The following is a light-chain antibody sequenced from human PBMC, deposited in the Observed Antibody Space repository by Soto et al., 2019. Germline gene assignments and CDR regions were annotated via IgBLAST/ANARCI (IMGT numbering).Light chain of an antibody. J-gene: IGKJ5*01. Sequence: DIVMTPSPDSLAVSLGERATINCKSSQRLLYSSNSKSYLTWYQQEAEQPPKLIVYWASTRESGAPDRFSGRGFETDFTLTISSLQAEDVAVYSCLQYYSMPITFDQATRLEIK. CDR3: LQYYSMPIT. V-gene: IGKV4-1*01. CDR2: WAS. CDR1: QRLLYSSNSKSY.